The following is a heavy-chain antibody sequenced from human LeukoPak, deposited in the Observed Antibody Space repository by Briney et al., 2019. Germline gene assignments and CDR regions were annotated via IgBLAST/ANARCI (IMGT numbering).Heavy chain of an antibody. D-gene: IGHD4-11*01. Sequence: SETLSLTCTVSGYSISSGDYWGWIRQPPGKGLEWSGSIYHSGSTYYNPSLKSRVTISVDTSKNQFSLKLSSVTAADTAVYYCARCFDLFYSNDFDYWGQGTLVTVSS. CDR3: ARCFDLFYSNDFDY. CDR2: IYHSGST. V-gene: IGHV4-38-2*02. J-gene: IGHJ4*02. CDR1: GYSISSGDY.